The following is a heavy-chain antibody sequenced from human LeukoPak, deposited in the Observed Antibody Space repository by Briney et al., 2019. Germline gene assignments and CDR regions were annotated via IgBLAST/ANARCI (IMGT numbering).Heavy chain of an antibody. D-gene: IGHD1-26*01. V-gene: IGHV3-23*01. CDR3: ATLSGYFHH. CDR1: GFTFSSSA. Sequence: GGSLRLSCAASGFTFSSSAMSWVRQAPGKGLEWVSTISGSGGSTYYADSVKGRFTISRDTSKNTLYLQMNSLRAEDTAIYYRATLSGYFHHWGQGTLVTVSS. J-gene: IGHJ4*02. CDR2: ISGSGGST.